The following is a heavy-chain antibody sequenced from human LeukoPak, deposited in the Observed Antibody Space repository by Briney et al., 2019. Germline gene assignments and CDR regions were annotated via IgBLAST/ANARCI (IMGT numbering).Heavy chain of an antibody. J-gene: IGHJ4*02. CDR3: ARESPAHYFDY. CDR2: IYYSGST. Sequence: SETLSLTWTVAGGSISSGGYDWTWIRQHPVKGLEWIGYIYYSGSTYYTPSLKSRVTISEDTSKNQFSLKLSSVTAADTAVYYCARESPAHYFDYWGQGTLVTVSS. V-gene: IGHV4-31*02. CDR1: GGSISSGGYD.